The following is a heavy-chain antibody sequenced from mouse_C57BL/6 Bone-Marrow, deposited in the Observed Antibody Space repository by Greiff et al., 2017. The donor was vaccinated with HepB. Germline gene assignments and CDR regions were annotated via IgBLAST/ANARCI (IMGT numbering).Heavy chain of an antibody. V-gene: IGHV1-66*01. CDR2: IYPGSGNT. CDR1: GYSFTSYY. D-gene: IGHD3-3*01. J-gene: IGHJ2*01. CDR3: ARWLGSACGG. Sequence: VKLQESGPELVKPGASVKISCKASGYSFTSYYIHWVKQRPGQGLERIGGIYPGSGNTKYTEKFKGQATLTADTSSSTAYMQLSSLASEDSAVYYGARWLGSACGGWGQGATLAGAS.